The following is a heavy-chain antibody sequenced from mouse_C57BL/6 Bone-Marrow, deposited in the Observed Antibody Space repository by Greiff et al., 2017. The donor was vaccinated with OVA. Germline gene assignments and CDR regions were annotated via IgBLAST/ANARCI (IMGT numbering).Heavy chain of an antibody. V-gene: IGHV7-3*01. Sequence: EVKLVESGGGLVQPGGSLSLSCAASGFTFTDYYMSWVRQPPGKAPEWLGFIRNKANGYTTEYSASVQGRFTISRDNSQSILYLQMNALRAEDSAAYYCARYGGSMITPFAYWGQGTLVTVSA. CDR2: IRNKANGYTT. CDR1: GFTFTDYY. D-gene: IGHD2-4*01. CDR3: ARYGGSMITPFAY. J-gene: IGHJ3*01.